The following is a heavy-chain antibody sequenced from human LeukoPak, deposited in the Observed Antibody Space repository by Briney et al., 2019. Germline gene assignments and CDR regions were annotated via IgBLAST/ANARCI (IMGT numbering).Heavy chain of an antibody. CDR3: ARLGYSYGLFDY. V-gene: IGHV5-10-1*01. D-gene: IGHD5-18*01. Sequence: GESLKISFKGSGYSFTSYWISWVRQMPGKGLERMGRIDTSDSYTNYSPSFQGHVTISADKSISTAYLQWSSLKASDTAMYYCARLGYSYGLFDYWGQGTLVTVSS. CDR1: GYSFTSYW. J-gene: IGHJ4*02. CDR2: IDTSDSYT.